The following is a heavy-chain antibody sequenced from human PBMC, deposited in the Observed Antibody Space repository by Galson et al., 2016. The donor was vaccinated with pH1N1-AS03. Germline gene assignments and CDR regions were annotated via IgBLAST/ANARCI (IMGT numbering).Heavy chain of an antibody. CDR2: ISWNSGST. D-gene: IGHD6-6*01. V-gene: IGHV3-9*01. CDR3: VKEGGCRSSSVFEY. J-gene: IGHJ4*02. Sequence: SLRLSCAASGFIFDDYAMHWVRQAPGKGLEWVSGISWNSGSTGYADSVKGRFTISRDNAKNSLYLQMNSLRVEDTALYYCVKEGGCRSSSVFEYWGQGTLVTVSS. CDR1: GFIFDDYA.